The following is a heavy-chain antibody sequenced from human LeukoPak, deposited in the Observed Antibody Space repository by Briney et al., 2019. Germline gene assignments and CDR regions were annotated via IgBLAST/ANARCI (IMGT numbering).Heavy chain of an antibody. CDR1: GFTFEDYA. D-gene: IGHD2-2*01. Sequence: PGRSLRLSCAASGFTFEDYAMHWVRQAPGKGLEWVSGISWNSGSIGYADSVKGRFTISRDNAKNSLYLQMNSLRAEDTALYYCAKDMDRVEYQLLLDYWGQGTLVTVSS. CDR3: AKDMDRVEYQLLLDY. V-gene: IGHV3-9*01. J-gene: IGHJ4*02. CDR2: ISWNSGSI.